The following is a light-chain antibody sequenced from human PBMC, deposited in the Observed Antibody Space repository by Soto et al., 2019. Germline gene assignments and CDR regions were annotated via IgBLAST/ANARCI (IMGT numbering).Light chain of an antibody. V-gene: IGLV2-23*01. Sequence: QSALTQPASVSGSPGQSITISCTGTFSDVGSYNLVSWHQQHPGKAPKLMIYEDTKRPSGVSNRFSGSKSGYTASLTISGLQAEDEADYYCCSYAGSSTVVFGGGTKLTVL. CDR2: EDT. CDR1: FSDVGSYNL. J-gene: IGLJ2*01. CDR3: CSYAGSSTVV.